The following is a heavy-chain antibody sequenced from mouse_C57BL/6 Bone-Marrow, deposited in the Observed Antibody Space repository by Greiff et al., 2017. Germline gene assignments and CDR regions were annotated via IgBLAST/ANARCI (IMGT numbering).Heavy chain of an antibody. CDR3: ARGDYGSSYWYCDV. D-gene: IGHD1-1*01. CDR2: IYPGSGNT. J-gene: IGHJ1*03. Sequence: VKLMESGAELVRPGASVKLSCKASGYTFTDYYINWVKQRPGQGLEWIARIYPGSGNTYYNEKFKGKATLTAEKSSSTAYMQLSSLTSEDSAVYCCARGDYGSSYWYCDVWGTGTTVTVSS. V-gene: IGHV1-76*01. CDR1: GYTFTDYY.